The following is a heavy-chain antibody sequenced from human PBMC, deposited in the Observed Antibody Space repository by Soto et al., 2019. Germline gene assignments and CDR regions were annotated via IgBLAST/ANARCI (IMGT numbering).Heavy chain of an antibody. CDR1: GGTFNTFA. V-gene: IGHV1-69*01. Sequence: QVQLVQSGAEVKKPGSSVKVSCMASGGTFNTFAITWVRQAPGQGLECMGGIIPMFGTAHYAQKFQGRVTFPADESTRTFYMDLPSRRFEDTAVYYGAIFSPPGGYTAYGGQGTLVPV. CDR3: AIFSPPGGYTAY. CDR2: IIPMFGTA. D-gene: IGHD3-10*01. J-gene: IGHJ4*02.